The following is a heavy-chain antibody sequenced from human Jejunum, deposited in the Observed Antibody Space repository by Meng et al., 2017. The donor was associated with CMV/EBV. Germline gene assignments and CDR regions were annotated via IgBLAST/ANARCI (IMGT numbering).Heavy chain of an antibody. CDR3: VRGRCSRTSCYKGAFDF. J-gene: IGHJ4*02. D-gene: IGHD2-2*02. Sequence: ISTLNWWSWVRPPPGQGLEWLGEKSPTESSNYNPSLKSRVTISVDRSKNQFSLKLTSVTAADTAVYYCVRGRCSRTSCYKGAFDFWSQGTLVTVSS. CDR1: ISTLNW. CDR2: KSPTESS. V-gene: IGHV4-4*02.